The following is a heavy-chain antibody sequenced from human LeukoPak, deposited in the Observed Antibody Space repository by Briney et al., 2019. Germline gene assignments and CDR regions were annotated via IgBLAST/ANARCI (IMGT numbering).Heavy chain of an antibody. D-gene: IGHD3-3*01. CDR1: GYTFTGYY. CDR2: INPNSGGT. CDR3: ARTTILNRRTNLLY. V-gene: IGHV1-2*02. Sequence: ASVKVSCKASGYTFTGYYMHWVRQAPGQGLEWVGWINPNSGGTNYAQKFQGRVTMTRDTSISTAYMELSRLRSDDTAVYYCARTTILNRRTNLLYWGQGTLVTVSS. J-gene: IGHJ4*02.